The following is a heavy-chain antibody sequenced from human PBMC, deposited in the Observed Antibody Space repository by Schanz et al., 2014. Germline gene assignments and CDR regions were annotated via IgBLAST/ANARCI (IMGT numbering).Heavy chain of an antibody. V-gene: IGHV3-23*01. D-gene: IGHD2-2*01. CDR1: GFTFSSNA. J-gene: IGHJ4*02. Sequence: EVQLLESGGGLVQPGGSLRLSCAASGFTFSSNAMCWVRQAPGKGLEWVSGIGGSGGSTDYADSVKGRFTISRDNSRNTLYLQMSSLRAEDTAVYYCVKEGTVVSGYPRDHWGQGTLVTVSS. CDR3: VKEGTVVSGYPRDH. CDR2: IGGSGGST.